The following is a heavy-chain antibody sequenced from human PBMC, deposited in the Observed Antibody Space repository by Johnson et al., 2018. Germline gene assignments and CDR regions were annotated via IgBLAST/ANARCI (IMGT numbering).Heavy chain of an antibody. CDR1: GYTFTSYY. CDR3: ARDLGLTVNSHYYGFYV. J-gene: IGHJ6*02. CDR2: INPSGGST. Sequence: QVQLVQSGAEVKKPGASVKVSCKASGYTFTSYYMHWVRQAPGQGLEWMGIINPSGGSTSYAQKFQGRVTMTRDTSTSTVYMELSRLRSEDTAVYYCARDLGLTVNSHYYGFYVWGQGTTVTVAS. V-gene: IGHV1-46*01. D-gene: IGHD2-21*01.